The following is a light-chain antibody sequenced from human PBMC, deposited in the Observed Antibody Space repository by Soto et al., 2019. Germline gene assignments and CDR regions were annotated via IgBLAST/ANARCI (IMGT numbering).Light chain of an antibody. CDR1: SSKIGSNT. CDR3: AAWDDSLNGYV. Sequence: QSVLTQPPSASGTPGQRVTISCYGSSSKIGSNTVNWYQQLPGTAPKLLIHANNQRPSGVPDRFSGSKSGTSASLAISWLQSEEADYYCAAWDDSLNGYVFGTGTKLTVL. V-gene: IGLV1-44*01. CDR2: ANN. J-gene: IGLJ1*01.